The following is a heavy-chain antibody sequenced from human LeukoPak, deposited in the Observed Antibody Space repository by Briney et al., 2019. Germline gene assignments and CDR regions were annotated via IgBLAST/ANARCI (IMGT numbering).Heavy chain of an antibody. CDR1: GFTFSSYS. CDR2: ISSNSGAT. D-gene: IGHD3-10*01. J-gene: IGHJ4*02. V-gene: IGHV3-23*01. CDR3: ARAAMVRGVDYFDY. Sequence: GGSLRLSCAASGFTFSSYSMSWARQAPGKGLEWVSVISSNSGATYYAHSVKGRFTISRDNSKNPLYLQLNSLRAEDTAIYYCARAAMVRGVDYFDYWGQGALVTVSS.